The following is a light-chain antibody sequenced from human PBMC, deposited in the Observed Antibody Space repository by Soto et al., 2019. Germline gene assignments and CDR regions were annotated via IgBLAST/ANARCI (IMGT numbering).Light chain of an antibody. V-gene: IGKV3-20*01. CDR2: GAS. CDR1: QTIRSNY. J-gene: IGKJ1*01. Sequence: ETVLTQSPGTLSLSPGERATLSCRASQTIRSNYLAWYRQTPGHAPRLLIYGASNRATGIADRFSGSGSGTDFTLIISRLEPEDFALYYCQQYGSSPWTFGQGNKVEIK. CDR3: QQYGSSPWT.